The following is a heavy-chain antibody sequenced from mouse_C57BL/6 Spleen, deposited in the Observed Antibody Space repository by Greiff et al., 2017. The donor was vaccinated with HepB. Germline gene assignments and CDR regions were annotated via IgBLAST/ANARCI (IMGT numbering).Heavy chain of an antibody. CDR2: ISYDGSN. V-gene: IGHV3-6*01. Sequence: DVQLQESGPGLVKPSQSLSLTCSVTGYSITSGYYWNWIRQFPGNKLEWMGYISYDGSNNYNPSLKNRISITRDTSKNQFFLKLNSVTTEDTATYYCAREVSYYFDYWGQGTTLTVSS. J-gene: IGHJ2*01. CDR1: GYSITSGYY. CDR3: AREVSYYFDY.